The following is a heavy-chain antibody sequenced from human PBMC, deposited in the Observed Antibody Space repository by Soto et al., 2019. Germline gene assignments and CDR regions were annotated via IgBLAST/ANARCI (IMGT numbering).Heavy chain of an antibody. CDR2: ISYDGYLK. CDR1: GFTFSTYG. J-gene: IGHJ6*02. CDR3: AKDFKVSGSHYGTLNYYYGMDM. V-gene: IGHV3-30*18. D-gene: IGHD3-10*01. Sequence: PGGSLRLSCAASGFTFSTYGMQWVRQAPGKGLEWVAVISYDGYLKYYVDAVKGRFTVARDNSKNTLFLEMNSLRVEDTAVYFCAKDFKVSGSHYGTLNYYYGMDMWGQGTTVTVSS.